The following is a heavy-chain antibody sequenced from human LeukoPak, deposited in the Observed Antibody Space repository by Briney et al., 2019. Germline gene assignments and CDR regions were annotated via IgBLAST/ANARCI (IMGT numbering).Heavy chain of an antibody. J-gene: IGHJ4*02. Sequence: PGGSLRLSCAASGFTFSAFDMHWVRQVTGKRLEWVSGIDTAGATYYPGSVKGRFTISRGNAKNSLYLHMNGLRAGDTAVYFCARGMGATTQALFDSWGQGALVAVSS. CDR3: ARGMGATTQALFDS. CDR1: GFTFSAFD. V-gene: IGHV3-13*01. CDR2: IDTAGAT. D-gene: IGHD1-26*01.